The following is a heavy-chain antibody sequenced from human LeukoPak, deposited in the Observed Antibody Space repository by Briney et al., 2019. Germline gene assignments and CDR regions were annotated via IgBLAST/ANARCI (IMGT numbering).Heavy chain of an antibody. CDR1: GYSISSGYY. V-gene: IGHV4-38-2*02. Sequence: PSETLSLTCTVSGYSISSGYYWGWIRQPPGKGLEWIGSIYHSGSTYYNPSLKSRVTISVDTSKNQFSLKLSSVTAADTAVYYCARSLNGYCSGGSCYYDYWGQGTLVTVSS. D-gene: IGHD2-15*01. CDR2: IYHSGST. J-gene: IGHJ4*02. CDR3: ARSLNGYCSGGSCYYDY.